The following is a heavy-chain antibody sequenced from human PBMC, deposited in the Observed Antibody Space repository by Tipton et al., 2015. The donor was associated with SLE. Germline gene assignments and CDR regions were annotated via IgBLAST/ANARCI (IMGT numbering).Heavy chain of an antibody. CDR3: AKDGPTGLPFWGDY. Sequence: GSLRLSCAASGFTFSNYGMHWVRQFPGKGLEWVAFIRFDGTKTYYKDSVRGRFTISRDNSKNWLYLQMNSLTVEDTAMYYCAKDGPTGLPFWGDYWGQGSLVTVSA. D-gene: IGHD4-11*01. V-gene: IGHV3-30*02. CDR1: GFTFSNYG. CDR2: IRFDGTKT. J-gene: IGHJ4*02.